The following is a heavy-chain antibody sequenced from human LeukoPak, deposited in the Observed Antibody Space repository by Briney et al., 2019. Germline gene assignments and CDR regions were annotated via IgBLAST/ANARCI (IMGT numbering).Heavy chain of an antibody. V-gene: IGHV3-30*02. Sequence: PGGSLRLSCAASGFSFNKYGMHWIRQAPGKGLEWVAFIRNDGSRKYYRESVKGRFTISRDNAKDTVYLQMNSLREDETAVYYCAKAVLVVGGEDYHYGMDVWGQGTTVIVSS. D-gene: IGHD1-26*01. CDR3: AKAVLVVGGEDYHYGMDV. CDR2: IRNDGSRK. J-gene: IGHJ6*02. CDR1: GFSFNKYG.